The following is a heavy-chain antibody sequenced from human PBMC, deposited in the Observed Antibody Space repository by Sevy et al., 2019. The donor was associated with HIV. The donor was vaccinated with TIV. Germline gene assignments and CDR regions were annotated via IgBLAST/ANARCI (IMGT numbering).Heavy chain of an antibody. Sequence: SETLSLTCTVSGDSISSYYWNWIRQPAGKGLEWIGRIYTSGSTNYNPSLKGRVTMSVDTSKNQLSLRLRSVTAADTAGYYCAGKVDPVGWFDPWGQGTLVTVSS. CDR1: GDSISSYY. CDR2: IYTSGST. V-gene: IGHV4-4*07. J-gene: IGHJ5*02. CDR3: AGKVDPVGWFDP. D-gene: IGHD2-2*01.